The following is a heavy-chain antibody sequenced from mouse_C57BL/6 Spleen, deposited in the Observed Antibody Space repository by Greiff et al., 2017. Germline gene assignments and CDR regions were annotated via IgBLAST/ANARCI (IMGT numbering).Heavy chain of an antibody. D-gene: IGHD2-4*01. Sequence: EVKLQESGPGLVKPSQSLSLTCSVTGYSITRGYYWNWIRQFPGNKLEWMGYISYDGSNNYNPSLKNRISITRDTSKNQFFLKLNSVTTEDTATYYCARERIYYDYDDYAMDYWGQGTSVTVSS. CDR2: ISYDGSN. V-gene: IGHV3-6*01. CDR1: GYSITRGYY. CDR3: ARERIYYDYDDYAMDY. J-gene: IGHJ4*01.